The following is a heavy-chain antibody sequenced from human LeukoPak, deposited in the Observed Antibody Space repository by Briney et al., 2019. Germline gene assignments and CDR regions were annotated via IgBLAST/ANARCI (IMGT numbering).Heavy chain of an antibody. CDR1: GFTFSSYE. Sequence: GGSLRLSCAASGFTFSSYEMNWVRQAPGKGLEWVSYISSSGSTIYYADSVKGRFTISRDNAKNSLYLQMNSLRAEDTAVYYCARGMDDILTGYFLYWYFDLWGRGTLVTVSS. CDR2: ISSSGSTI. D-gene: IGHD3-9*01. J-gene: IGHJ2*01. V-gene: IGHV3-48*03. CDR3: ARGMDDILTGYFLYWYFDL.